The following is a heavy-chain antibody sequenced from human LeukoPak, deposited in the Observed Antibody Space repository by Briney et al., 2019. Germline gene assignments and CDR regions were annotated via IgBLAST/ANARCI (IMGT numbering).Heavy chain of an antibody. CDR1: GGSFSGYY. CDR3: ARGTGWPYYFYY. Sequence: PSETLSLTCAVYGGSFSGYYWSWIRQPPGKGLEWIGEINHSGSTNYNPSLKSRVTISVDTSRNQFSLKLSSVTAADTAVYYCARGTGWPYYFYYWGQGTLVTVSS. J-gene: IGHJ4*02. V-gene: IGHV4-34*01. CDR2: INHSGST. D-gene: IGHD6-19*01.